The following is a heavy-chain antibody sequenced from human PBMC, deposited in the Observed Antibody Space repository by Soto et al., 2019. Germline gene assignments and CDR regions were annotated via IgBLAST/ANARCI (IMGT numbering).Heavy chain of an antibody. V-gene: IGHV3-21*01. CDR3: ARGYCSGVSCYYYFDY. Sequence: EVQLVESGGGLVKPGGSLRLSCAASGFTFSTYIMNWVRQAPGKGLEWVSSISSSSTYIYYADSVKGRFTISRDNAKNTLYLQMNSLRAEDTAVYYCARGYCSGVSCYYYFDYWGQGTLVAVSS. J-gene: IGHJ4*02. CDR1: GFTFSTYI. CDR2: ISSSSTYI. D-gene: IGHD2-15*01.